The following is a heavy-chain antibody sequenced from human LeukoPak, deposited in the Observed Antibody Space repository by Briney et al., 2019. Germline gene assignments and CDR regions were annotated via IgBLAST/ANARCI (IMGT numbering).Heavy chain of an antibody. D-gene: IGHD2/OR15-2a*01. CDR3: AGHHPRNTVDF. CDR1: GGSISSYY. V-gene: IGHV4-59*08. Sequence: PSATLSLTCTVSGGSISSYYWSWIRPPPGKGLEWIAYISDIGSINYNPSLKSRVTISLDTSKNQFSLKLSSVTAADTAVYYCAGHHPRNTVDFWGQGTLVTVSS. CDR2: ISDIGSI. J-gene: IGHJ4*02.